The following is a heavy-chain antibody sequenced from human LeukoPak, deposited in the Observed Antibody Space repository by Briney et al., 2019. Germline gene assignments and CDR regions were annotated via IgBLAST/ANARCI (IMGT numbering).Heavy chain of an antibody. CDR2: IYYSGST. Sequence: SETLSLTCTVSGGSISSYYWSWIRQPPGKGLQWIGYIYYSGSTNYNPSLKSRVTISVDTSKNQFSLKLSSVTAADTAVYYCARRSYPNWFDPWGQGTLVTVSS. D-gene: IGHD3-10*01. J-gene: IGHJ5*02. CDR3: ARRSYPNWFDP. V-gene: IGHV4-59*01. CDR1: GGSISSYY.